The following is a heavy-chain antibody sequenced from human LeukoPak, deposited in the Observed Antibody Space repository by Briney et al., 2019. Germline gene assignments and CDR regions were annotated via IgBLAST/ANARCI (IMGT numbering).Heavy chain of an antibody. J-gene: IGHJ5*02. D-gene: IGHD2-15*01. Sequence: SETLSLTCAVYGGSFSGYYWSWIRQPPGKGLEWIGEINHSGSTNYNPSLKSRVTISVDTSKNQFSLKLSSVTAADTAVYYCGRGLRINRHNWFDPWGEGTLVTVS. V-gene: IGHV4-34*01. CDR3: GRGLRINRHNWFDP. CDR2: INHSGST. CDR1: GGSFSGYY.